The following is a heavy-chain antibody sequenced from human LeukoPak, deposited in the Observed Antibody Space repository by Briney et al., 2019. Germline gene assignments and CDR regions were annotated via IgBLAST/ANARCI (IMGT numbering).Heavy chain of an antibody. J-gene: IGHJ5*02. CDR3: ARDQGYYYDSRDWFDP. Sequence: ASVKVSCKASGYTFTSYGMHWVRQAPGQRLEWMAWINAGNGNAKYSQKFQGRVTITRDTSASIAYMELSSLRSDDTAVYYCARDQGYYYDSRDWFDPWGQGTLVTVSS. D-gene: IGHD3-22*01. CDR2: INAGNGNA. CDR1: GYTFTSYG. V-gene: IGHV1-3*01.